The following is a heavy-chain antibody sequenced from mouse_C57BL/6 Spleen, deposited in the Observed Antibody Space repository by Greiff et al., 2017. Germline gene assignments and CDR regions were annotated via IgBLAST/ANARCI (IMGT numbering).Heavy chain of an antibody. CDR1: GYAFSSYW. CDR3: ARRGARAGVWFAD. V-gene: IGHV1-80*01. Sequence: QVQLQQSGAELVKPGASVKISCKASGYAFSSYWMNWVKQRPGKGLEWIGQIYPGDGDTNYNGKFKGKATLTADKSSSTAYMQLSSLTSEDSAVYFCARRGARAGVWFADWGQGILVTVSA. J-gene: IGHJ3*01. CDR2: IYPGDGDT. D-gene: IGHD3-1*01.